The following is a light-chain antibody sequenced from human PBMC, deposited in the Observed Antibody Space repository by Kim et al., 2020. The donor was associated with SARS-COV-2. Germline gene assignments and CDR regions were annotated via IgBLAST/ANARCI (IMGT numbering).Light chain of an antibody. Sequence: SYELTQPYSMSLAPGKTASITCGGNNIGSKSVHWYQQKPGQAPVVVVYDDSDRPSGIPDRFSGSNSGNAATLTISRVEAGDEADYYCQVWDITSDHSRVVFGGGTQLTVL. J-gene: IGLJ2*01. CDR3: QVWDITSDHSRVV. CDR2: DDS. V-gene: IGLV3-21*03. CDR1: NIGSKS.